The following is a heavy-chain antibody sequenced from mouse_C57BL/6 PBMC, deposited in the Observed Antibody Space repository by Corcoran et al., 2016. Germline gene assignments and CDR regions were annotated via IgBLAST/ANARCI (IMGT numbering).Heavy chain of an antibody. CDR2: IYWDDDK. V-gene: IGHV8-12*01. J-gene: IGHJ2*01. CDR3: ARAYYGNYDY. CDR1: GFTLSTSGMG. Sequence: QVTLKESGPGILQSSQTLSLNCSVSGFTLSTSGMGVSWIRQPSGKGLEWLAHIYWDDDKRYNPSLKSLLTISKDTSRNQVFLKITSVDTADTATYYCARAYYGNYDYWGQGTTLTVSS. D-gene: IGHD2-10*01.